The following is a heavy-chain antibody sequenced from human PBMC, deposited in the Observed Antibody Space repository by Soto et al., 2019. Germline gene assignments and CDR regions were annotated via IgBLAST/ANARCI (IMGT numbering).Heavy chain of an antibody. Sequence: QVQLVQSGAEVKKAGSSVKVSCKAAGGTFSRNAISWVRQAPGQGLEWMGGIIPFFVTANYAKKFQGRVTVSADKATSTAYMELSSLTSEDTAVYYCARSTPQSGSFMQIFDYWGQGTLVTVSS. CDR1: GGTFSRNA. D-gene: IGHD2-2*01. CDR2: IIPFFVTA. V-gene: IGHV1-69*06. J-gene: IGHJ4*02. CDR3: ARSTPQSGSFMQIFDY.